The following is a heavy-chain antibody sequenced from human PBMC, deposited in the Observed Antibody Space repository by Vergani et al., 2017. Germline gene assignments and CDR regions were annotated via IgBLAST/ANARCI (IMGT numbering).Heavy chain of an antibody. CDR3: ARGGGYSSGWYFDY. D-gene: IGHD6-19*01. CDR1: GFTFDDYA. V-gene: IGHV3-9*01. CDR2: ISWNSGSI. Sequence: EVQLVESGGGLVQPGRSLRLSCAASGFTFDDYAMHWVRQAPGKGLEWVSGISWNSGSIGYADSVKGRFTISRDNAKNSLYLQMNSLRAEDTAVYYCARGGGYSSGWYFDYWGQGTLVTVSS. J-gene: IGHJ4*02.